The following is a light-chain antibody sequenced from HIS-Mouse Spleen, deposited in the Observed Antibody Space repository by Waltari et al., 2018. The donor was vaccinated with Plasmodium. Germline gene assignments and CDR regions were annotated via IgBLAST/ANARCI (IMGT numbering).Light chain of an antibody. CDR2: EVS. CDR3: SSYAGSNNLV. J-gene: IGLJ2*01. V-gene: IGLV2-8*01. Sequence: QSALTQPPSASGSPGQSVTISCTGTSSDVGGYNYVSWYQQHPGKAPKLMIYEVSKRPSGVPVRFSGSKSGNTVSRTVSGLQAEDEADYYCSSYAGSNNLVFGGGTKLTVL. CDR1: SSDVGGYNY.